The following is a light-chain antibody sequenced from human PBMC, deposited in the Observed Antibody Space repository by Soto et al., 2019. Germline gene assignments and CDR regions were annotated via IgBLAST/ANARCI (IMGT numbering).Light chain of an antibody. CDR3: QQYNNWPFT. Sequence: EIGMTQSPATLSVSPGERATLSCRASQSVSSNLAWYQQKPGKAPRLLIYGASTRATGIPARFRGSGSGTEFTLTISSLQSEDFAVYSCQQYNNWPFTFGPGTKVDIK. J-gene: IGKJ3*01. CDR1: QSVSSN. V-gene: IGKV3-15*01. CDR2: GAS.